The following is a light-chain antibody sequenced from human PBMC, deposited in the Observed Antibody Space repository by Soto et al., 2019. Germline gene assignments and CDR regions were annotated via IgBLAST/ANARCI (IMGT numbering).Light chain of an antibody. CDR2: GAS. CDR1: QSIASN. J-gene: IGKJ1*01. Sequence: EVVMTQSPATLSVSPGERATLSCWASQSIASNLAWFQQRPGRPPRLLIYGASTRATGVPARFSGSGSGTEFTHTISSMQSEDFAVYYCQQCTNWAPSFGVATKVEIK. V-gene: IGKV3-15*01. CDR3: QQCTNWAPS.